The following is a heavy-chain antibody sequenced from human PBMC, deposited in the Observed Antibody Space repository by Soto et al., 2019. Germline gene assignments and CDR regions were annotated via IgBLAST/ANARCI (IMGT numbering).Heavy chain of an antibody. V-gene: IGHV1-18*04. CDR2: ISAYNGNT. Sequence: QVQLVQSGAEVKKPGASVKVSCKASGYTFTSYGISWVRQAPGQGLEWMGWISAYNGNTNYAQKLQGRVTMTTDTSTSTAYMELRSLRSDDTAVYYCARDLYCSSTSCQYYYGMDVWGQGTTVTVSS. D-gene: IGHD2-2*01. CDR3: ARDLYCSSTSCQYYYGMDV. CDR1: GYTFTSYG. J-gene: IGHJ6*02.